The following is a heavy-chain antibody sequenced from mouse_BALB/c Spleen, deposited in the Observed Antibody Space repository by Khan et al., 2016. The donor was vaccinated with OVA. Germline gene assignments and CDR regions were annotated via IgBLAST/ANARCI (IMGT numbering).Heavy chain of an antibody. Sequence: EVELVESGGGLVKPGGSLKLSCAASGFTFSTYAMSWIRQTPEKRLEWVATINSDGDYTYYPDSVTGRFTISRDNATNTLYLQMSSLRTEDTATFYCARSHYGNFAYWGHGNLVTVSA. D-gene: IGHD2-1*01. CDR1: GFTFSTYA. V-gene: IGHV5-9-3*01. CDR3: ARSHYGNFAY. CDR2: INSDGDYT. J-gene: IGHJ3*01.